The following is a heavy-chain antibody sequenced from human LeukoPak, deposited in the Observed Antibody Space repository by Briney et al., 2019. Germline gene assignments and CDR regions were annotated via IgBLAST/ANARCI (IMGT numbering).Heavy chain of an antibody. V-gene: IGHV1-18*01. Sequence: RASVNVSCKASGYTFTSYGISWVRQAPGQGLEWMGLISAYNGNTNYAQKLQGRVTMTPDTSTSTAYMELRSLRSDDTAVYHCARCPGGSGSSPFDYWGQGTLVTVSS. J-gene: IGHJ4*02. CDR1: GYTFTSYG. CDR3: ARCPGGSGSSPFDY. D-gene: IGHD3-10*01. CDR2: ISAYNGNT.